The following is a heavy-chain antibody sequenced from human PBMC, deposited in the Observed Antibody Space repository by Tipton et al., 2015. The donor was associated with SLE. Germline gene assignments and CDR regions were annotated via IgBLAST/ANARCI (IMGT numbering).Heavy chain of an antibody. J-gene: IGHJ4*02. CDR3: ARANYDFWSGHEY. D-gene: IGHD3-3*01. CDR2: IYYSGST. V-gene: IGHV4-30-4*08. CDR1: GGSISSGDYY. Sequence: TLSLTRTVSGGSISSGDYYWSWIRQPPGKGLEWIGYIYYSGSTYYNPSLKSRVTISVDTSKNQFSLKLSSVTAADTAVYYCARANYDFWSGHEYWGQGTLVTVSS.